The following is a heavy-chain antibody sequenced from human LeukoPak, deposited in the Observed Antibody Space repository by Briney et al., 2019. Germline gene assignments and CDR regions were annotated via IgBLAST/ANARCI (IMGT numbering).Heavy chain of an antibody. D-gene: IGHD4-17*01. J-gene: IGHJ5*02. Sequence: SETLSLTCAVYGGSFSGYYWSWIRQPPGKGLEWIGEINHSGSTNYNPSLKSRVTISVDTPKNQFSLKLSSVTAADTAVYYCARGTPPTVTTFWWFDPWGQGTLVTVSS. V-gene: IGHV4-34*01. CDR2: INHSGST. CDR1: GGSFSGYY. CDR3: ARGTPPTVTTFWWFDP.